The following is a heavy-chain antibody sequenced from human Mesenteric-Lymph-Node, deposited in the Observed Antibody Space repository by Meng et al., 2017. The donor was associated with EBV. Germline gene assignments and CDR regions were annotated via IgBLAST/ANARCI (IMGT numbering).Heavy chain of an antibody. CDR3: ARGQTGWNYGNDY. CDR1: GGTFSSYA. CDR2: IIPIFGTA. D-gene: IGHD1-7*01. Sequence: QLQLVQSGAAVKKPGSSVNVSCKTSGGTFSSYAIGWVRQAPGQGLEGMGGIIPIFGTANYAQKFQGRVTITADESTSTAYMELSSLRSEDTAVYYCARGQTGWNYGNDYWGQGTLVTVSS. J-gene: IGHJ4*02. V-gene: IGHV1-69*01.